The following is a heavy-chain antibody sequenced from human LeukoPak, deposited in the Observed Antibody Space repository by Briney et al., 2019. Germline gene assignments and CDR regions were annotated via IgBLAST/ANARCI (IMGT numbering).Heavy chain of an antibody. CDR2: ISAYNGNT. Sequence: ASVKVSCKASGYTFTSYGISWVRQAPGQGLEWMGWISAYNGNTNYAQKLQGRVTMTTDTSTSTAYMELRSLRSDDTAVYYCARDRGSGYSHDAFDIWGQGTMVTVSS. CDR1: GYTFTSYG. J-gene: IGHJ3*02. V-gene: IGHV1-18*01. CDR3: ARDRGSGYSHDAFDI. D-gene: IGHD3-22*01.